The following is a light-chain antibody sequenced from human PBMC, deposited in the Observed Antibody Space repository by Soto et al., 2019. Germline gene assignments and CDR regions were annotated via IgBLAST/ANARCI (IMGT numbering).Light chain of an antibody. J-gene: IGLJ1*01. CDR1: SSDVGGYNY. CDR3: SSYAGSSNV. V-gene: IGLV2-8*01. CDR2: EVN. Sequence: QSVLTQPPSAAGSPGQSVDISCTATSSDVGGYNYVSWYQQHPGKAPKLMIYEVNKRPSAVPDRFSGSTSGNPASLTVSGLQAEDEADYYCSSYAGSSNVFGTGTKVTVL.